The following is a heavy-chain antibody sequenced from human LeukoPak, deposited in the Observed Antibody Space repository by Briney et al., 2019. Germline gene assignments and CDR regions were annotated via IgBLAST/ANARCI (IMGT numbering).Heavy chain of an antibody. D-gene: IGHD6-13*01. CDR1: GGSFSGYC. Sequence: SETLSLTCAVYGGSFSGYCWSWIRQPPGKGLEWIGSTYYSGSTYYNPSLKSRVTISVDTSKNQFSLKLSSVTAADTAVYYCARHASSSWYSYYYYMDVWGKGTTVTISS. J-gene: IGHJ6*03. CDR3: ARHASSSWYSYYYYMDV. V-gene: IGHV4-34*01. CDR2: TYYSGST.